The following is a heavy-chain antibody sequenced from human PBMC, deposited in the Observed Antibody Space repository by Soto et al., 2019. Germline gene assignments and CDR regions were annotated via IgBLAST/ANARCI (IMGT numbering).Heavy chain of an antibody. V-gene: IGHV3-23*01. CDR2: ISGSGGST. D-gene: IGHD5-12*01. Sequence: GGSLRLSCAASGFTFSSYAMSWVRQAPGKGLEWVSAISGSGGSTYYADSVKGRFTISRDNSKNTLYLQMHSLRAEDMAVYYCAKDQRRGIVATIPYYFDYWGQGTLVTVSS. J-gene: IGHJ4*02. CDR1: GFTFSSYA. CDR3: AKDQRRGIVATIPYYFDY.